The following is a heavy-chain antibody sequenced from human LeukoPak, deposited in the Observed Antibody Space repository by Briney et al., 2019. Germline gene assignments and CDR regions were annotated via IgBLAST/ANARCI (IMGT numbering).Heavy chain of an antibody. Sequence: SGGSLRLSCAASGFTFSSYAMSWVRQASGKGLEWVSAISGSGGSTYYADSVKGRFTISRDNSKNTLYLQMNSLRAEDTAVYYCAKDLGGATITDYWGQGTLVTVSS. D-gene: IGHD1-26*01. V-gene: IGHV3-23*01. CDR1: GFTFSSYA. J-gene: IGHJ4*02. CDR3: AKDLGGATITDY. CDR2: ISGSGGST.